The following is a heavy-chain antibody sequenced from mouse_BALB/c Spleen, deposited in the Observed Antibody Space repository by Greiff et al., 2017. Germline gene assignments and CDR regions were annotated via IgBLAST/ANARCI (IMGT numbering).Heavy chain of an antibody. CDR3: ARSGGCGRDYYAMDY. D-gene: IGHD3-1*01. Sequence: VKLQQSGAELVRPGSSVKISCKASGYAFSSYWMNWVKQRPGQGLEWIGQIYPGDGDTNYNGKFKGKATLTADKSSSTAYMQLSSLTSEDSAVYFGARSGGCGRDYYAMDYWGQGTSVTVSS. CDR2: IYPGDGDT. V-gene: IGHV1-80*01. J-gene: IGHJ4*01. CDR1: GYAFSSYW.